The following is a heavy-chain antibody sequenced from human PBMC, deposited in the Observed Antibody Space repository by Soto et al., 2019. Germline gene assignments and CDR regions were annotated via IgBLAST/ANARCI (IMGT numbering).Heavy chain of an antibody. Sequence: PTETLFLYCAVNGGYIHGYSWGWVCVAPGVVLECIGEINHSGSTNYNPSLKSRVTISVDTSKNQFSLKLSSVTAADTAVYYCARRIAVAGTFASSRKRNWFDPWGQGTLVTVSS. CDR2: INHSGST. CDR1: GGYIHGYS. D-gene: IGHD6-19*01. V-gene: IGHV4-34*01. J-gene: IGHJ5*02. CDR3: ARRIAVAGTFASSRKRNWFDP.